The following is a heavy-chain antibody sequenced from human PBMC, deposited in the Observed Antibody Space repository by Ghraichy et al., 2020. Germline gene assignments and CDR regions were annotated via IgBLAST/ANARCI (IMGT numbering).Heavy chain of an antibody. CDR2: ISGSGGST. Sequence: GGSLRLSCAASGFTFSSYAMSWVHQAPGKGREWVSAISGSGGSTYYADSVKGRFTISRDNSKNTLYLQMNSLRAEDTAVYYCAKEYYYGSGLMGYFDLWGRGTLVTVSS. CDR1: GFTFSSYA. D-gene: IGHD3-10*01. CDR3: AKEYYYGSGLMGYFDL. V-gene: IGHV3-23*01. J-gene: IGHJ2*01.